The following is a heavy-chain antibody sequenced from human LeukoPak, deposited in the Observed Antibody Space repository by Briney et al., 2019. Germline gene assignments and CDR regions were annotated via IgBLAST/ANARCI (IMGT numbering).Heavy chain of an antibody. CDR2: INHSGST. D-gene: IGHD3-9*01. CDR3: ARRRYFDWLPPRVTTPFDY. J-gene: IGHJ4*02. CDR1: GGSFSGYY. V-gene: IGHV4-34*01. Sequence: TPSETLSLTCAVYGGSFSGYYWSWIRQPPGKGLEWIGEINHSGSTNYNPSLKSRVTISVDTSKNQFSLKLSSVTAADTAVYYCARRRYFDWLPPRVTTPFDYWGQGTLVTVSS.